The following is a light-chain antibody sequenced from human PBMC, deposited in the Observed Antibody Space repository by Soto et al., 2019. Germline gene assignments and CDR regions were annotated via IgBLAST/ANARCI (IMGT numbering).Light chain of an antibody. Sequence: DIQMTQSPSTLSASVGDRVTITCRASQSISGWLAWYQQKPGKAPKLLIYDVSSLESGVPSRFSGSGSGTEFTLAISSLQPDDFATYYCQQYNSYSEACGQGTKVDIK. J-gene: IGKJ1*01. CDR2: DVS. CDR1: QSISGW. V-gene: IGKV1-5*01. CDR3: QQYNSYSEA.